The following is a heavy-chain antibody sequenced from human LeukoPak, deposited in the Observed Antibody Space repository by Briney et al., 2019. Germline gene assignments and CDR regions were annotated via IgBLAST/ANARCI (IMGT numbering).Heavy chain of an antibody. CDR3: ARGRMAVAGSYEY. CDR1: GITLGSYW. D-gene: IGHD6-19*01. CDR2: IKPDGSEK. V-gene: IGHV3-7*05. J-gene: IGHJ4*02. Sequence: GGSLRLSRTASGITLGSYWMTWVRQAPGKGLECVANIKPDGSEKYYVDSVEGRLTISRDNAKNSLFLEMNSLRAEDTAVYYCARGRMAVAGSYEYWGQGTLVSVSS.